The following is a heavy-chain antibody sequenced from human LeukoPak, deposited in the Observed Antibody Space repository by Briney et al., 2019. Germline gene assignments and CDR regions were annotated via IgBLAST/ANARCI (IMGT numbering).Heavy chain of an antibody. CDR3: ARGTTVAATRSFDY. J-gene: IGHJ4*02. V-gene: IGHV1-69*04. Sequence: SVKVSCKASGGTFSSYAISWVRQAPGQGLEWMGRIIPILGIANYAQKFQGRVTITAGKSTSTAYMELSSLRSEDTAVYYCARGTTVAATRSFDYWGQGTLVTVSS. CDR2: IIPILGIA. D-gene: IGHD6-19*01. CDR1: GGTFSSYA.